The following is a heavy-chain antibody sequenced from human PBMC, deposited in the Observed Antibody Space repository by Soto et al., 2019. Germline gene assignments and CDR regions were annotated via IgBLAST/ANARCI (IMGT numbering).Heavy chain of an antibody. J-gene: IGHJ6*02. V-gene: IGHV1-58*01. CDR1: RFTFTSSA. D-gene: IGHD3-9*01. Sequence: GASVKVSCKASRFTFTSSAVQWVRQARGQRLEWIGWIVVGSGNTNYAQKFQERVTITRDMSTSTAYMELSSLRSEDTAVYYCAAGARTDYDILIRDYYYGMDVWGQGTTVTVSS. CDR2: IVVGSGNT. CDR3: AAGARTDYDILIRDYYYGMDV.